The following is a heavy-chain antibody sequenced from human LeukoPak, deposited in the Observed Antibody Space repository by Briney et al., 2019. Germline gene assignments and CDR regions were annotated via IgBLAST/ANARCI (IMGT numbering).Heavy chain of an antibody. Sequence: GGSLRLSCAASGFTVSSNYMSWVRQPPGKGLECVSVIYSDGTTFYADSVKGRFTISRHNPKNILYLQMNSLRPEDTAVYYCAKIASRRWYFDLWGRGTLVSVSS. V-gene: IGHV3-53*04. J-gene: IGHJ2*01. CDR3: AKIASRRWYFDL. CDR1: GFTVSSNY. CDR2: IYSDGTT.